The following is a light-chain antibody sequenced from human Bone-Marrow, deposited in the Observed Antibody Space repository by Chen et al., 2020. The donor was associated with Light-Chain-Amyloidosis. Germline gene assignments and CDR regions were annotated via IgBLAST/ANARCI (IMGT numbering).Light chain of an antibody. CDR3: QVWDRSSDRPV. Sequence: SYVLTQPSSASVGPGQTSTIACGGNNIGSTSVHWYQQTPGQAPLLLVYDDSDRPSGIPERLSGSNSGNTATLTISRVEAGDEADYYCQVWDRSSDRPVFGGGTKLTVL. CDR2: DDS. V-gene: IGLV3-21*02. J-gene: IGLJ3*02. CDR1: NIGSTS.